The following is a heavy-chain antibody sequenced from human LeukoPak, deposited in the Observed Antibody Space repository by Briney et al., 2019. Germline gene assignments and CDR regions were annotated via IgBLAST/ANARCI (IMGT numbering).Heavy chain of an antibody. Sequence: GESLKISCRGSEYSFINYWIGWVRQMPGKGLEWMAIIYPGDSDTRYDPSFKGLVTISADKSINTAYLQWSSLKASDTAMYYCARLSGSYYSAFNIWGQGTMVTVSS. D-gene: IGHD1-26*01. CDR1: EYSFINYW. J-gene: IGHJ3*02. CDR3: ARLSGSYYSAFNI. V-gene: IGHV5-51*01. CDR2: IYPGDSDT.